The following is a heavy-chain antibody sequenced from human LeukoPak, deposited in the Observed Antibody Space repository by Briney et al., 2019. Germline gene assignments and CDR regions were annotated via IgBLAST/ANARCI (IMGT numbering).Heavy chain of an antibody. V-gene: IGHV3-30*18. CDR3: AKDFSNYDILTGYPPGY. CDR2: ISYDGSNK. J-gene: IGHJ4*02. D-gene: IGHD3-9*01. CDR1: GFTFSSYG. Sequence: GGSLRLSCAASGFTFSSYGMHWVRQAPGKGLEWVAVISYDGSNKYYADSVKGRFTISRDNSKNTLYLQMNSLRAEDTAVYYCAKDFSNYDILTGYPPGYWGQGTLVTVSS.